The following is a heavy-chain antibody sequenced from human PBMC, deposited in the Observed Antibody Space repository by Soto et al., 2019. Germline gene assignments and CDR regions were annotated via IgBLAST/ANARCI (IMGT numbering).Heavy chain of an antibody. CDR2: IYHSGST. D-gene: IGHD1-26*01. CDR3: ARDSGSNLNDHWFDP. Sequence: QVQLQESGPGLVKPSGTLSLTCAVSSGSISSSNWWSWVRQPPGKGLEWIGEIYHSGSTNYNPSLKSRVTISVDKSKNQFSLKLSSVTAADTAVYYCARDSGSNLNDHWFDPWGQGTLVTVSS. CDR1: SGSISSSNW. V-gene: IGHV4-4*02. J-gene: IGHJ5*02.